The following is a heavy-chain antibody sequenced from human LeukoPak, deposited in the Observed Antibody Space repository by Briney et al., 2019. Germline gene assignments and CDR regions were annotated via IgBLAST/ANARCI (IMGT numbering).Heavy chain of an antibody. CDR1: GYTLTELS. Sequence: ASVKVSCKVSGYTLTELSMHWVRQAPGKGLEWMGGFDPEDGETIYAQKIQGRVTMTEDTSTDTAYMELSSLRPEDTAVYYCATDQPTFRYCSGGSCYSDAFDIWGQGTMVTVSS. J-gene: IGHJ3*02. CDR2: FDPEDGET. CDR3: ATDQPTFRYCSGGSCYSDAFDI. D-gene: IGHD2-15*01. V-gene: IGHV1-24*01.